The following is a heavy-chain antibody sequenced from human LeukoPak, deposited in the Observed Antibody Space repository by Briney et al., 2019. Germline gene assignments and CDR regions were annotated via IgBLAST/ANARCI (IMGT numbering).Heavy chain of an antibody. D-gene: IGHD2-15*01. J-gene: IGHJ4*02. CDR1: GFTFSSYA. CDR3: ARAPYCIGGSCRFDY. Sequence: GGSLRLSCAASGFTFSSYAMSWVRQAPGKGLEWVSAISGRGGSTYYADSVKGRFTISRDNAKNSLYLQMNSLRAEDTAVYYCARAPYCIGGSCRFDYWGQGTLVTVSS. CDR2: ISGRGGST. V-gene: IGHV3-23*01.